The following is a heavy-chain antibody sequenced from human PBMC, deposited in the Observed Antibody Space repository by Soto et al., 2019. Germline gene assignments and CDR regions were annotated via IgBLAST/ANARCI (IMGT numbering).Heavy chain of an antibody. V-gene: IGHV4-59*01. Sequence: SETLPLTCTVSGGSIRSSYLSWIGEAPGKGMEWIGYIYYSASTAYKQHITSRVTISAETSKNQFSLKLSSVTAADTAMYYCARFRRDYSGSYYFAFDIWGQVKMVT. CDR3: ARFRRDYSGSYYFAFDI. J-gene: IGHJ3*02. D-gene: IGHD1-26*01. CDR2: IYYSAST. CDR1: GGSIRSSY.